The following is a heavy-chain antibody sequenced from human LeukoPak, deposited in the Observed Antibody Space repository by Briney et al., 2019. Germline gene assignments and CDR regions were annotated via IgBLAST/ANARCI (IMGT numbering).Heavy chain of an antibody. CDR2: ISYSGNI. CDR1: GGSISSSTYY. Sequence: PSQTLSLTCSVSGGSISSSTYYWGWIRQPPGKGLEWIGSISYSGNIYYNPSLKSRVTISVDTSKNQFSLKLSSVTAADTAVYYCARQRRLELPDYWGQGTLVTVSS. J-gene: IGHJ4*02. D-gene: IGHD3-16*01. V-gene: IGHV4-39*01. CDR3: ARQRRLELPDY.